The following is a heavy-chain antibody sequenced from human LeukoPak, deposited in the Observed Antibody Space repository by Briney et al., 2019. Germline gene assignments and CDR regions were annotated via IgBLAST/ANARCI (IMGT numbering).Heavy chain of an antibody. CDR1: VPSITTSC. CDR3: VGFYDSSGAHFDS. D-gene: IGHD3-22*01. Sequence: NPSETLSITSPPCVPSITTSCGRCIRQPPGKGLEWIGDIYYSGSTNYNPSLKSRVTISVDTSKNQFSLKLSSVTAADTAVYYCVGFYDSSGAHFDSWGQGTLVTVSS. V-gene: IGHV4-59*01. CDR2: IYYSGST. J-gene: IGHJ5*01.